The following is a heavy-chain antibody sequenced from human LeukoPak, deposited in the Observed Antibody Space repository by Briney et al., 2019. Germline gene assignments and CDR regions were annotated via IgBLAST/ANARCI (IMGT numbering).Heavy chain of an antibody. CDR1: GYTFTDYT. V-gene: IGHV1-3*01. J-gene: IGHJ6*02. CDR3: ARGLGSSWPLYYYYYGMDV. CDR2: INGGSGNT. Sequence: ASVKVSCKASGYTFTDYTMHWLRQAPGQRLDWMGWINGGSGNTKYSPEFQGRVTITRDTSASTAYMELSSLRSEDTAVYYCARGLGSSWPLYYYYYGMDVWGQGTTVTVSS. D-gene: IGHD6-13*01.